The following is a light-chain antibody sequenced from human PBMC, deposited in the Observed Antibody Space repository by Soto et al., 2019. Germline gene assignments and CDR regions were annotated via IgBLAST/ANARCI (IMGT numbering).Light chain of an antibody. CDR2: DVS. V-gene: IGLV2-14*01. J-gene: IGLJ1*01. CDR3: SSYTSSSPLNV. CDR1: SSDVGGYSY. Sequence: QSALTQPASVSGSPGQSITISCTGTSSDVGGYSYVSWYQQHPGKAPKLMIYDVSNRPSGVSNRFSGSKSGNTASLTISGLQAEDEADYYCSSYTSSSPLNVFGTGTKVTVL.